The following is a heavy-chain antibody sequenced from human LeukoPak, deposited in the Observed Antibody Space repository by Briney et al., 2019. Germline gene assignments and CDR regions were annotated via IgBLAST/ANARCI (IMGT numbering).Heavy chain of an antibody. CDR2: IRGTGGTT. Sequence: GGSLRLSCAASGFTFSDYALIWVRQAPGKGLECISGIRGTGGTTYYADSVRGRCTISRDNSRNTVYLHMNSLRAEDTALYFCGKDPNGDYVGAFDFWGPGTMVTVSS. CDR1: GFTFSDYA. J-gene: IGHJ3*01. V-gene: IGHV3-23*01. D-gene: IGHD4-17*01. CDR3: GKDPNGDYVGAFDF.